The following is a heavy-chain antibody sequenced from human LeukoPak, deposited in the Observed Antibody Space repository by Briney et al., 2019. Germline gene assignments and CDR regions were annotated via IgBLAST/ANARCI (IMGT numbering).Heavy chain of an antibody. CDR2: ISWNSGTI. J-gene: IGHJ4*02. V-gene: IGHV3-9*01. CDR1: GFTFDDYA. Sequence: QTGGSLRLSCAASGFTFDDYAMRWVRQAPGKGLEWVSGISWNSGTIGYADSVKGRFTISRDNAKNSLYLQMNSLRAEDTALYYCAKDRYSSSSGVDYWGQGTLVTVSS. CDR3: AKDRYSSSSGVDY. D-gene: IGHD6-6*01.